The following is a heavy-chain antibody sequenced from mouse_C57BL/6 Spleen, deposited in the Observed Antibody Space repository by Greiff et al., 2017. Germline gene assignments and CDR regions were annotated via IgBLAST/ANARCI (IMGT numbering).Heavy chain of an antibody. Sequence: VQLQQPGAELVKPGASVKMSCKASGYTFTSYWITWVKQRPGQGLEWIGDIYPGSGSTSYNEKFKSKATLTVDTSSSTAYMQLSSLTSEDSAVYYCARRDYSNYAWFAYWGQGTLVTVSA. V-gene: IGHV1-55*01. J-gene: IGHJ3*01. CDR3: ARRDYSNYAWFAY. D-gene: IGHD2-5*01. CDR2: IYPGSGST. CDR1: GYTFTSYW.